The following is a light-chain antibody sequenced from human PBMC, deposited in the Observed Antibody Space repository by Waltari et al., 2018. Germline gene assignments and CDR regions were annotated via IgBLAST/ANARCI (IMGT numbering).Light chain of an antibody. Sequence: QSVSTPPPSASETPGQRVTISCSGSSTTIDTYYLYWYQPLPGTAPKLLIYRNDQRPSGVPDRFSGSKSGTSASLAISGLRSEDEADYYCATWDDTLNMVFGGGTKLTVL. CDR2: RND. J-gene: IGLJ2*01. CDR3: ATWDDTLNMV. CDR1: STTIDTYY. V-gene: IGLV1-47*01.